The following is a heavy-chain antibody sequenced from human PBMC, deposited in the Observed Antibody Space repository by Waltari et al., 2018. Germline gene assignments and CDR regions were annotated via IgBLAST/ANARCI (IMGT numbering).Heavy chain of an antibody. CDR1: GGSISRSSYY. Sequence: QLQLQESGPGLVKPSETLSLTCTVSGGSISRSSYYWGWIRQSPGKGLEWIGSIDYSGSTDSNPTLESRVTISGDTSKNQFSLKLSSVTAADTAVYYCARHWKKSGYRFDPWGQGTLVTVSS. CDR3: ARHWKKSGYRFDP. J-gene: IGHJ5*02. V-gene: IGHV4-39*01. D-gene: IGHD5-12*01. CDR2: IDYSGST.